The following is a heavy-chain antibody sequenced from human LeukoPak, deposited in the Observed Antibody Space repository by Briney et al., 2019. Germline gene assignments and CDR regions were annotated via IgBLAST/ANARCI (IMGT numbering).Heavy chain of an antibody. J-gene: IGHJ5*02. CDR1: GGSISSSGYS. Sequence: SETLSLTCAVSGGSISSSGYSWSWIRQPPGKGLEWIGYIYYSGSTYYNPSLKSRVTISVDKSKNQFSLKLSSVTAADTAVYYCAKASVGARFFDPWGQGTLVTVSS. CDR3: AKASVGARFFDP. CDR2: IYYSGST. V-gene: IGHV4-30-4*07. D-gene: IGHD1-26*01.